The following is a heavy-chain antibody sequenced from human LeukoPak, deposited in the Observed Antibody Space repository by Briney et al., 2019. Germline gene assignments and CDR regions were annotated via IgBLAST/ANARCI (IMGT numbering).Heavy chain of an antibody. CDR3: AKDRRYDSSWYGAGDY. D-gene: IGHD6-13*01. V-gene: IGHV3-30*18. Sequence: GRSLRLSCAASGFTFSNYGMHWVRQAPGKGLEWVAVISYDGSNKYYADSVKGRFTISRDNSKNTLYLQMNSLRAEDTAVYYCAKDRRYDSSWYGAGDYWGQGTLVTVSS. J-gene: IGHJ4*02. CDR2: ISYDGSNK. CDR1: GFTFSNYG.